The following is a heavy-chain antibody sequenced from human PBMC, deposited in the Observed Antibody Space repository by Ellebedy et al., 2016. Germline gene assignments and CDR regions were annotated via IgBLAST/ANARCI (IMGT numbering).Heavy chain of an antibody. J-gene: IGHJ4*02. CDR2: VNTFSGNT. D-gene: IGHD3-10*01. Sequence: ASVKVSXXASGYTFTSYYMHWVRQVPGQGLEWMGFVNTFSGNTKFAQKFQGRVSMTTDSSTHTAYMDLRSLRSDDTAMYYCAKTSGWGYGENWGQGTLVTVSS. CDR3: AKTSGWGYGEN. V-gene: IGHV1-18*04. CDR1: GYTFTSYY.